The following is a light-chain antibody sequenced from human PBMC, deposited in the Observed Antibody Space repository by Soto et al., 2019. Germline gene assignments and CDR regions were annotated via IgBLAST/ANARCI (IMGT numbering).Light chain of an antibody. V-gene: IGKV3-15*01. Sequence: EIVMTQSPATLSVSPGERATLSCRASQRVSSTLAWYQQKPGQAPRLLIYGASTRATGIPARFSGSGSGTEFTLTISSLQSEDFAVYYCQQYNNWPWWTFGQGTKVEIK. J-gene: IGKJ1*01. CDR2: GAS. CDR1: QRVSST. CDR3: QQYNNWPWWT.